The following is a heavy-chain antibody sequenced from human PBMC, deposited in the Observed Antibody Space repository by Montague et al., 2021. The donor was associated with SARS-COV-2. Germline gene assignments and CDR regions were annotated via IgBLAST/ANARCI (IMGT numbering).Heavy chain of an antibody. D-gene: IGHD4-23*01. V-gene: IGHV4-59*01. CDR1: GGSITGYY. CDR2: IYDGGAV. Sequence: SETLSLTCTVSGGSITGYYWSWLRRSPGKGLEWIAYIYDGGAVNYNPSLGSRVTISTDTSKNQLSLKVNSVTAADTAVYYCARDHPYGGSRGAYDIWGQGTVVTVSS. J-gene: IGHJ3*02. CDR3: ARDHPYGGSRGAYDI.